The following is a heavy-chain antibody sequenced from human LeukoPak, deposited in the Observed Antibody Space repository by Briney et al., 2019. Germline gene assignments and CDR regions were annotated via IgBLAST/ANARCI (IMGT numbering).Heavy chain of an antibody. V-gene: IGHV3-23*01. J-gene: IGHJ3*02. CDR3: AKDHRFSVADPVDI. CDR2: ITGSGGGT. D-gene: IGHD4-23*01. CDR1: GFTFTTYA. Sequence: PGGSLRLSCVASGFTFTTYAMNWVRQAPGKGLEWVSGITGSGGGTYYADSVKGRFTISRDNSKNTLYLQINSLRAEDPALYYCAKDHRFSVADPVDIWGQGTMVTVS.